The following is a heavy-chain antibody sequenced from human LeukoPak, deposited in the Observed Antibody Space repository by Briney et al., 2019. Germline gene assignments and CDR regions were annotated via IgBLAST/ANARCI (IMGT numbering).Heavy chain of an antibody. D-gene: IGHD2-15*01. CDR1: GFTFSSYW. Sequence: GGSLRLSCAASGFTFSSYWMSWVRQAPGKGLEWVANIKQDGSEKYYVDSVKGRFTISRDNAKNSLYLQMNSLRAEDTAVYYCAREYCSGGSCAYYYGMDVWGQGTTVAVSS. J-gene: IGHJ6*02. V-gene: IGHV3-7*01. CDR3: AREYCSGGSCAYYYGMDV. CDR2: IKQDGSEK.